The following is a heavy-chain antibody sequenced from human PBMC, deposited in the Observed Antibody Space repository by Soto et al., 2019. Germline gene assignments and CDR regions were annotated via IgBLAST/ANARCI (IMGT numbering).Heavy chain of an antibody. V-gene: IGHV1-18*01. CDR3: SRVGDYRDYFLDY. J-gene: IGHJ4*02. D-gene: IGHD4-17*01. CDR2: SSAYNGNT. Sequence: ASVKVSCRASGYTFTSYGISWVRQAPGQGREWMGWSSAYNGNTNYAQKLQGRVTMTTDTSTSTAYMELRSVRSDDTAVYFFSRVGDYRDYFLDYRGQGTLVTVSP. CDR1: GYTFTSYG.